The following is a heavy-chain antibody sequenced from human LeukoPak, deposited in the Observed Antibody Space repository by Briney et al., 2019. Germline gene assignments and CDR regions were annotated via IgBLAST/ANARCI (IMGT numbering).Heavy chain of an antibody. Sequence: SETLSLTCIVSGGSISRTTYYWGWIRHPPGKRLEWIGSIYYSGNTYYNPSLKSRVTISIDTSKNQFSLNLNSVTAADTALYSCARHYLGGNYPDYFNHWGQGTLVTVSS. CDR1: GGSISRTTYY. CDR2: IYYSGNT. D-gene: IGHD1-26*01. CDR3: ARHYLGGNYPDYFNH. J-gene: IGHJ4*02. V-gene: IGHV4-39*01.